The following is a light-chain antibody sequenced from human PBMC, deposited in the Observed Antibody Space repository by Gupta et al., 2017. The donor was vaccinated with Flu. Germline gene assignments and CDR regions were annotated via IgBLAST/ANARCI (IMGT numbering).Light chain of an antibody. Sequence: QSVLTQSPSASGTPGQRVTISCSGSSSNIGSNYVYWYQQLPGTAPKVLIYRNDRRPSGVPDRFSGSKSGTSASLAISGLRSEDEADYFCAAWDDSVSGPKWVLGGGTKLTVL. V-gene: IGLV1-47*01. CDR1: SSNIGSNY. CDR2: RND. J-gene: IGLJ3*02. CDR3: AAWDDSVSGPKWV.